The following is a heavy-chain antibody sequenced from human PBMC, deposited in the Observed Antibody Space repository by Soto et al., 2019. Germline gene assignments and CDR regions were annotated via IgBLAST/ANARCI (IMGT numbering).Heavy chain of an antibody. CDR1: GYPFTTYH. CDR2: VYVTGTGT. CDR3: ARPEGYGSGSYYFDS. D-gene: IGHD3-10*01. J-gene: IGHJ4*02. V-gene: IGHV1-46*01. Sequence: QVQLVQSGAEVKKPGASVKVSCKASGYPFTTYHLHWVRQAPGQGLEWMGIVYVTGTGTRSAQKFQGRLTMTRERSTSRVYMELSSLRSEDTAVYYCARPEGYGSGSYYFDSWGQGTLVTVSS.